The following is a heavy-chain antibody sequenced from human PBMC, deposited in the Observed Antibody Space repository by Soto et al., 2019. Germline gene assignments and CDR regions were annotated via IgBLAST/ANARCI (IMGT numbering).Heavy chain of an antibody. CDR1: GRHISSYF. CDR2: IDYSGTT. CDR3: ARRDAVAGFWYFDL. V-gene: IGHV4-59*01. Sequence: PPETLSLTCTVSGRHISSYFWRRIGPPPGKGLEWIGYIDYSGTTDYNPSLESRVTISVGTSKKQFSIKLTSATAADTAVYYCARRDAVAGFWYFDLWGRGTRVTVS. J-gene: IGHJ2*01. D-gene: IGHD6-19*01.